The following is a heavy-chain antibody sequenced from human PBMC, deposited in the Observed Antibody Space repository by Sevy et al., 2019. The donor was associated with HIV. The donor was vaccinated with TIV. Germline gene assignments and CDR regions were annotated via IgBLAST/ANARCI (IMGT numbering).Heavy chain of an antibody. J-gene: IGHJ4*02. CDR1: GFTFSSYS. Sequence: GGSLRLSCAASGFTFSSYSMNWVRQAPGKGLEWVSSISSSSSYIYYADSVKGRFTISRDNAKNSLYLQMNSLRAEDTAVYYCARGSGIAVAGTEVWGQGTLVTVSS. CDR3: ARGSGIAVAGTEV. V-gene: IGHV3-21*01. CDR2: ISSSSSYI. D-gene: IGHD6-19*01.